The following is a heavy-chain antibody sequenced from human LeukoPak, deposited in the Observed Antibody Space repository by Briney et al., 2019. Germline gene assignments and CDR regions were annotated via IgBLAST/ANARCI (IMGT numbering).Heavy chain of an antibody. CDR3: ARGFSSSSGPFLYYYGMDV. D-gene: IGHD6-6*01. Sequence: GASVKVSCKASGYTFTGYYMHWVRQATGQGLEWMGWINPNSGGTNYAQKFQGWVTMTRDTSISTAYMELSRLRSDDTAVYYCARGFSSSSGPFLYYYGMDVWGQGTTVTVSS. CDR2: INPNSGGT. J-gene: IGHJ6*02. CDR1: GYTFTGYY. V-gene: IGHV1-2*04.